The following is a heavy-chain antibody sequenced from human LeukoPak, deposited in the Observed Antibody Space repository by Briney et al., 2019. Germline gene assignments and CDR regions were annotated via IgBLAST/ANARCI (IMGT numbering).Heavy chain of an antibody. CDR3: ALTGGSSGYFLPEKFDY. Sequence: KTSETLSLTCVVSGYSISNGYYWGWIRQPPGKGLEWIGTIYHTGTTYYNPSLKSRVTIPVETSKSQLSLKLSSVTATDTAVYYCALTGGSSGYFLPEKFDYWGQGTLVTVSS. CDR2: IYHTGTT. CDR1: GYSISNGYY. V-gene: IGHV4-38-2*01. J-gene: IGHJ4*02. D-gene: IGHD3-22*01.